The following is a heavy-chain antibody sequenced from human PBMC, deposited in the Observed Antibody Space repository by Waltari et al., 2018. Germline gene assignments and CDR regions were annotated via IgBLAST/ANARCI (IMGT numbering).Heavy chain of an antibody. V-gene: IGHV1-2*02. Sequence: QVQLVQSGAEVKKPGASVKVSCKASGYTFTAYYMHWVRQAPGQGLEWRGWINPNSGGTNDAQKFKGRVTMTRETSISTAYMELSRLRSDDTAVYYCATYYYDTSGYDEFFQHWGQGTLVTVSS. CDR3: ATYYYDTSGYDEFFQH. CDR1: GYTFTAYY. J-gene: IGHJ1*01. D-gene: IGHD3-22*01. CDR2: INPNSGGT.